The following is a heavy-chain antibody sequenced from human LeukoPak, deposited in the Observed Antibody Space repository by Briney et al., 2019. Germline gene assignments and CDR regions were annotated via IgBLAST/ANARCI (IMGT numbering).Heavy chain of an antibody. CDR3: ARGTVTMVDY. D-gene: IGHD3-10*01. CDR1: GFTVSRNY. V-gene: IGHV3-66*01. Sequence: GGSLRLSCGASGFTVSRNYMSCVRQAPGRGVEWVSVIYSGGSTYYADSVKGRFTISRDKSKNTVFLQMNSLRAGDTAVYYCARGTVTMVDYWGQGTLVTVSS. J-gene: IGHJ4*02. CDR2: IYSGGST.